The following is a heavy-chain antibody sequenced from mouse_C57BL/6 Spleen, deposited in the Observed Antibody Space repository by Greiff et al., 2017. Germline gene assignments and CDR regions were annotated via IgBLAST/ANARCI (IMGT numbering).Heavy chain of an antibody. V-gene: IGHV1-81*01. CDR3: AREGYDFGDPYYFDY. CDR2: IYPRSGNT. Sequence: VQLQQSGAELARPGASVKLSCKASGYTFTSYGISWVKQRTGQGLEWIGEIYPRSGNTYYNEKFKGKATLTADKSSSTAYMELRSLTSEDSAVYFCAREGYDFGDPYYFDYWGQGTTLTVSS. J-gene: IGHJ2*01. D-gene: IGHD2-4*01. CDR1: GYTFTSYG.